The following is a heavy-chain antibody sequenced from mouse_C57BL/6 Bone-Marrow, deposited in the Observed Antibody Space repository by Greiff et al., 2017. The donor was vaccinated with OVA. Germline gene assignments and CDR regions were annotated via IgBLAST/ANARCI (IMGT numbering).Heavy chain of an antibody. J-gene: IGHJ2*01. Sequence: EVQLQQSGPELVKPGASVKISCKASGYSFTGYYMNWVKQSPEKSLEWIGEINPSTGGTTYNQKFKAKATLTVDKSSSTAYMQLKSLTSEDSAVYYCARRTGTHNFDYWGQGTTLTVSS. CDR1: GYSFTGYY. CDR2: INPSTGGT. CDR3: ARRTGTHNFDY. V-gene: IGHV1-42*01. D-gene: IGHD4-1*01.